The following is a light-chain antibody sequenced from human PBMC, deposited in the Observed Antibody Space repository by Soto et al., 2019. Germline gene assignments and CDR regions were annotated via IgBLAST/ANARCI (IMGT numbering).Light chain of an antibody. V-gene: IGKV1-5*01. Sequence: DIQITQSPCTLSASVVDRVTITFRASQSISSWLAWYQQKPGKAPKLLIYDASSLETGVPSRFSGSGSGTDFTFTISSLQPEDIATYYCQKYDNLPLNFGGGTKVDIK. CDR2: DAS. CDR3: QKYDNLPLN. J-gene: IGKJ4*01. CDR1: QSISSW.